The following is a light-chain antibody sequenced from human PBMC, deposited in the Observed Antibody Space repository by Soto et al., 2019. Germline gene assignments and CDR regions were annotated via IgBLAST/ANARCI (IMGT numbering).Light chain of an antibody. Sequence: QSALTQPASVSGSPGQSITISCTGTSSDVGSYNLVSWYQQYPGKAPKLMIYEGSKRPSGVSNRFSGSKSGNTASLTISGLQAEDEADYHCCSYAGNNLVFGGGTQLTVL. CDR1: SSDVGSYNL. CDR3: CSYAGNNLV. CDR2: EGS. J-gene: IGLJ2*01. V-gene: IGLV2-23*01.